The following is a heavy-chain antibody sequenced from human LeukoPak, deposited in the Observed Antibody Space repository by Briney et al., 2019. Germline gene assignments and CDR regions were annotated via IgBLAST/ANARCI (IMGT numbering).Heavy chain of an antibody. D-gene: IGHD6-13*01. J-gene: IGHJ2*01. CDR1: GGSISSGGYY. Sequence: SETLSLTCTVSGGSISSGGYYWSWIRQPPGKGLEWIGYIYHSGSTYYNPSLKSRVTMSVDRSKNQFSLKLNSVTAADTAVYYCARMEEGSAAAHYWYFDLWGRGTLVTVPS. CDR2: IYHSGST. V-gene: IGHV4-30-2*01. CDR3: ARMEEGSAAAHYWYFDL.